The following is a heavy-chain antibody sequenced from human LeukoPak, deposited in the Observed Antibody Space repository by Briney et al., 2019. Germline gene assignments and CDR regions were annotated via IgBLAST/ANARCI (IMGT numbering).Heavy chain of an antibody. V-gene: IGHV3-30*18. D-gene: IGHD2-2*01. CDR3: AKEAIYCSSTSCYLDY. Sequence: PGGSLRLSCAASGFTFSTYGMHWVRQAPGKGLEWVAVISYDGSNKYYADSVKGRFTNSRDNSKNTLYLQMNSLRAEDTAVYYCAKEAIYCSSTSCYLDYWGQGTLVTVSS. CDR2: ISYDGSNK. CDR1: GFTFSTYG. J-gene: IGHJ4*02.